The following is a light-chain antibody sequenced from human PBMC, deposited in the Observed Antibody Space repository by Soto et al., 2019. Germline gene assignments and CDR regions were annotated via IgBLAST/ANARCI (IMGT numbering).Light chain of an antibody. CDR1: SSDVGGYNY. CDR3: SSYTSSSALYVV. J-gene: IGLJ2*01. Sequence: SALTQPASVSGSPGQSITISCTGTSSDVGGYNYVCWYQQHPGKAPKLMIYDVSNRPSGVSNRFSGSKSGNTASLTISGLQAEDDADYYCSSYTSSSALYVVFGGGTKLTVL. V-gene: IGLV2-14*01. CDR2: DVS.